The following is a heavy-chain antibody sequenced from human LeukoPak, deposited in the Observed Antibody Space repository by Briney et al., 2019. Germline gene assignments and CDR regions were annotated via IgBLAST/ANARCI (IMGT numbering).Heavy chain of an antibody. Sequence: GGSLRLSCAASGFTVSSNYMSWVRQAPGKGLEWVSVIYSGGSTYYADSVKGRFTNSRDNSKNTLYLQMNSLRAEDTAVYYCARGVRAWAEPAPLEYSSSSGEYEWGQGTLVTVSS. CDR2: IYSGGST. V-gene: IGHV3-53*05. J-gene: IGHJ4*02. CDR3: ARGVRAWAEPAPLEYSSSSGEYE. D-gene: IGHD6-6*01. CDR1: GFTVSSNY.